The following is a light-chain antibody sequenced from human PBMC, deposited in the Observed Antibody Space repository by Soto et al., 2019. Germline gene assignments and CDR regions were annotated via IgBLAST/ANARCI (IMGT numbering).Light chain of an antibody. CDR3: QQYDDFPLT. V-gene: IGKV1-33*01. J-gene: IGKJ5*01. Sequence: DIEMTQSPSSLSASVGDRVTITCQASQAISNYLNWYQQKTGRAPKLLIYDASNLESGVSSRFSGSRSGTDFSLTINSLQPDDFATYYCQQYDDFPLTFGQGTRLE. CDR1: QAISNY. CDR2: DAS.